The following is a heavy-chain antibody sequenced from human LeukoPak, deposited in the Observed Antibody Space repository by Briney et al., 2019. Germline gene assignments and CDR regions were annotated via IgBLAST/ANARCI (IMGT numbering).Heavy chain of an antibody. CDR1: GFTFSSYA. CDR2: ISYDGSNK. J-gene: IGHJ3*02. CDR3: ARDPQQQLDAFDI. D-gene: IGHD6-13*01. Sequence: GGSLRLSCAASGFTFSSYAMHWVRQAPGKGLEWVVVISYDGSNKYYADSVKGRFTISRDNSKNTLYLQMNSLRAEDTAVYYCARDPQQQLDAFDIWGQGTMVTVSS. V-gene: IGHV3-30-3*01.